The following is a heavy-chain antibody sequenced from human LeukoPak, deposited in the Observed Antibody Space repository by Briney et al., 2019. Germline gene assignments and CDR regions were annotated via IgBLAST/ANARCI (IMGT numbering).Heavy chain of an antibody. Sequence: PGGSLRLSCAASGFTFSDYYMSWIRQAPGKGLEWVANIKPDGSEKYYADSVKGRFTISRDNSKNTLYLQMNSLRTEDTAVYYCATTPYCGGDCYSYYFDSWGQGTLVTVSS. V-gene: IGHV3-7*01. CDR3: ATTPYCGGDCYSYYFDS. J-gene: IGHJ4*02. CDR1: GFTFSDYY. CDR2: IKPDGSEK. D-gene: IGHD2-21*02.